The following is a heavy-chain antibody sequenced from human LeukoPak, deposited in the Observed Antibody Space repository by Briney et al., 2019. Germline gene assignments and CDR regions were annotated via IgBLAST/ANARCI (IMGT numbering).Heavy chain of an antibody. CDR2: INSDESST. Sequence: GGSLRLFCVASEFTFSDYWMHWVRQAPGKGLVWVSRINSDESSTSYADSVKGRFTISRDNAKNTLELQMNSLRAEDTAVYYCARGRIYSGYDDFDYWGQGTLVTVSS. CDR1: EFTFSDYW. D-gene: IGHD5-12*01. J-gene: IGHJ4*02. V-gene: IGHV3-74*01. CDR3: ARGRIYSGYDDFDY.